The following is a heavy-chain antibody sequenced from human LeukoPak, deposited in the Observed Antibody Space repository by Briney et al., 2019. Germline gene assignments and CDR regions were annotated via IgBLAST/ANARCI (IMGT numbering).Heavy chain of an antibody. CDR2: INHSGST. Sequence: SETLSLTCAVYGGSFSGYYWSWIRQPPGKGLEWIGEINHSGSTNYNPSLKSRVTISVDTSKNQFSLKLSSVTAADTAVYYCARGLLRYYYGSGSYYRPQYYYYYMDVWGKGTTVTVSS. CDR3: ARGLLRYYYGSGSYYRPQYYYYYMDV. V-gene: IGHV4-34*01. D-gene: IGHD3-10*01. CDR1: GGSFSGYY. J-gene: IGHJ6*03.